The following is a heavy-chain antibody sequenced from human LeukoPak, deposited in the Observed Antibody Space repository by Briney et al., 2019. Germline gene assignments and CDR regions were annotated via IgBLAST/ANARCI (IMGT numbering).Heavy chain of an antibody. V-gene: IGHV1-18*01. CDR3: ARTKQLGFGEFRNPADH. CDR1: GYTFTSYG. J-gene: IGHJ4*02. Sequence: ASVKVSCKASGYTFTSYGISWVRQAPGQGLEWMGWISPYNGNTNYAQKLQGRVTMTTDTSTSTAYMEMSRLRSDDTAVYYCARTKQLGFGEFRNPADHWGQGTLVTVSS. CDR2: ISPYNGNT. D-gene: IGHD3-10*01.